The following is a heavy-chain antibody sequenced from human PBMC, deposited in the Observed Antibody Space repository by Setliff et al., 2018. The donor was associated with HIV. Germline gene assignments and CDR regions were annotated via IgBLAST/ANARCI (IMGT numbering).Heavy chain of an antibody. D-gene: IGHD6-25*01. CDR3: ARTNKAAPASAGFDV. J-gene: IGHJ3*01. Sequence: LTCNVLGASINGGRFYWGWIRQPPGKALEWLGSVFHSGSDYYNPSLKSRVIISVDTSRNHFSLTLNSVTAADTAIYYCARTNKAAPASAGFDVWGQGTMGT. CDR2: VFHSGSD. V-gene: IGHV4-39*02. CDR1: GASINGGRFY.